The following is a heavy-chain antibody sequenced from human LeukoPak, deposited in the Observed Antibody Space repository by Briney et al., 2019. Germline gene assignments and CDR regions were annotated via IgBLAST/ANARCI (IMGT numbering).Heavy chain of an antibody. D-gene: IGHD6-13*01. CDR2: ISHDGGNK. CDR1: GFTFSSYW. V-gene: IGHV3-30*03. J-gene: IGHJ6*02. Sequence: PGGSLRLSCAASGFTFSSYWMSWVRQAPGKGLEWVAVISHDGGNKYYADSVKGRFTISRDNSKNTLYLQMNSLRAEDTAVYYCASGIAAAGTGARRGAYYYGMDVWGQGTTVTVSS. CDR3: ASGIAAAGTGARRGAYYYGMDV.